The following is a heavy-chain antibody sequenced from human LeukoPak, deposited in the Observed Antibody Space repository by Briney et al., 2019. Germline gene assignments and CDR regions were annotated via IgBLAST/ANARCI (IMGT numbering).Heavy chain of an antibody. V-gene: IGHV4-30-2*01. Sequence: LRLSCAASGFTVSSNYMSWIRQPPGKGLEWIGYIYHSGSTYYNPSLKSRVTISVDRSKNQFSLKLSSVTAADTAVYYCARGRGGDYPNWYFDLWGRGTLVTVSS. D-gene: IGHD4-17*01. CDR3: ARGRGGDYPNWYFDL. CDR1: GFTVSSNY. CDR2: IYHSGST. J-gene: IGHJ2*01.